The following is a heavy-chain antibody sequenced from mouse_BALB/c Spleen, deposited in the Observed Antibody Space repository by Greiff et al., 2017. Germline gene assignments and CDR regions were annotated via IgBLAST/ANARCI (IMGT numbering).Heavy chain of an antibody. D-gene: IGHD1-1*01. CDR1: GFNIKDYY. Sequence: VQLQQSGAKLVRSGASVKLSCTASGFNIKDYYMHWVKQRPEQGLEWIGWIDPENGDTEYAPKFQGKATMTADTSSNTAYLQLSSLTSEDTAVYYCTLYGSSFMDYWGQGTSVTVSS. V-gene: IGHV14-4*02. J-gene: IGHJ4*01. CDR3: TLYGSSFMDY. CDR2: IDPENGDT.